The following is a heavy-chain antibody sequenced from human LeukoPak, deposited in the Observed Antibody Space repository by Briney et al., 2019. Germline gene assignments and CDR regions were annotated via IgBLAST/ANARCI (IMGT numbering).Heavy chain of an antibody. CDR1: GGSISSGGYY. J-gene: IGHJ3*02. V-gene: IGHV4-31*03. Sequence: SETLSLTCTVPGGSISSGGYYWSWIRQHPGKGLEWIGYIYYSGSTYYNPSLKSRVTISVDTSKNQFSLKLSSVTAADTAVYYCARDDYGGNSGAFDIWGQGTMVTVSS. D-gene: IGHD4-17*01. CDR2: IYYSGST. CDR3: ARDDYGGNSGAFDI.